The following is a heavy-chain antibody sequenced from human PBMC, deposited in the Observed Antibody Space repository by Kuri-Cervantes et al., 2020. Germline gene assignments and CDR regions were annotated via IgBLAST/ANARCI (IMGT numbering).Heavy chain of an antibody. J-gene: IGHJ6*02. CDR3: ARGLPKPIYYGMDV. V-gene: IGHV4-31*02. CDR2: IYYSGST. CDR1: GGSISSGGYF. Sequence: SCTVSGGSISSGGYFWSWIRQHPGKGLEWIGYIYYSGSTYYNPSLKSRVTISVDTSKNQLSLKVNSVTAADTAVYYCARGLPKPIYYGMDVWGQGTTVTVSS.